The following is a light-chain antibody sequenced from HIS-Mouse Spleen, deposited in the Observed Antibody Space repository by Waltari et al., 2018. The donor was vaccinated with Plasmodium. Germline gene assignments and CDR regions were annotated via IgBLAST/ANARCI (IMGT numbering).Light chain of an antibody. CDR2: DVS. V-gene: IGLV2-11*01. J-gene: IGLJ2*01. CDR1: SSDVGGYNY. CDR3: CSYAGSYTWV. Sequence: QSALTQPRSVSGSPGQSVTLSCTGTSSDVGGYNYVSWYQQHPGKAPKLMIYDVSKRPSGGPERFSGSKSGNTASLTISGLQAEDEADYYCCSYAGSYTWVFGGGTKLTVL.